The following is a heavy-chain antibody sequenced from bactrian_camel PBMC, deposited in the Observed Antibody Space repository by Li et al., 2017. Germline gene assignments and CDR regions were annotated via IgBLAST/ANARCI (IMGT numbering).Heavy chain of an antibody. J-gene: IGHJ4*01. CDR2: ISKSGEPV. D-gene: IGHD1*01. Sequence: VQLVESGGGSVQPGGSLRLSCAASGFPFSIYDMSWLRQVPGKGLEWISAISKSGEPVYYADPVKGRFTISRDNAKKLLYLQMSDLKIEDTGTYYCTTGRTSGSVNGIRGQGTQVTVS. CDR1: GFPFSIYD. V-gene: IGHV3S40*01.